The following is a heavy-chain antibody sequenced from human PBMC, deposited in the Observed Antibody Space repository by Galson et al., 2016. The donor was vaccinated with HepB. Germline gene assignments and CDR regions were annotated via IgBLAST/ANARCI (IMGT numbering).Heavy chain of an antibody. CDR2: IGCNSAPI. V-gene: IGHV3-21*04. J-gene: IGHJ4*02. CDR1: GFSLSPHT. CDR3: AARPAVSAIAPYDY. Sequence: SLRLSCAASGFSLSPHTMDWVRQAPGKAMEWLSLIGCNSAPIYYADSVKGRFTISRDNAKNSLYLEMNSLRAEDTAVYYCAARPAVSAIAPYDYWGQGALLTVSS. D-gene: IGHD2-21*02.